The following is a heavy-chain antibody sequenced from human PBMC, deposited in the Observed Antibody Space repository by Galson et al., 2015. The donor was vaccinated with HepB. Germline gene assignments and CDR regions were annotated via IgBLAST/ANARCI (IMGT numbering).Heavy chain of an antibody. CDR2: INPSGGST. CDR1: GYTFTSYY. J-gene: IGHJ4*02. V-gene: IGHV1-46*01. Sequence: SVKVSCKASGYTFTSYYMHWVRQAPGQGLEWMGIINPSGGSTSYAQRFQGRVTMTRDTSTSTVYMELSSLRPEDTAVYYCARDGPPFYSSSSPDYFDYWGQGTLVTVSS. D-gene: IGHD6-13*01. CDR3: ARDGPPFYSSSSPDYFDY.